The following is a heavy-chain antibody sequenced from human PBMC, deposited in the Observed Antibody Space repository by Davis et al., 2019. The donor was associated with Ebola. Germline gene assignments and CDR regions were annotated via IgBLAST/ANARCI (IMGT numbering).Heavy chain of an antibody. J-gene: IGHJ6*04. CDR3: AKGVAAAGTLFYYGMDV. V-gene: IGHV3-9*01. CDR1: GFTFDDYA. CDR2: ISWNSGSI. Sequence: GGSLRLSCAASGFTFDDYAMHWVRQAPGKGPEWVSGISWNSGSIGYADSVKGRFTISRDNAKNSLYLRMNSLRAEDTALYYCAKGVAAAGTLFYYGMDVWGKGTTVTVSS. D-gene: IGHD6-13*01.